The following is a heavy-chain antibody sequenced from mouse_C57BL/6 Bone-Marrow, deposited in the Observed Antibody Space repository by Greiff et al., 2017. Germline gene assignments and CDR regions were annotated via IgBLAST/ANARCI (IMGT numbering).Heavy chain of an antibody. CDR2: ISDGGSYT. Sequence: VQLKESGGGLVKPGGSLKLSCAASGFTFSSYAMSWVRQTPEKRLEWVATISDGGSYTYYPDNVKGRFTISRDNAKNNLYLQMSHLKSEDTAMYYCARADYGDFDYWGQGTTLTVSS. J-gene: IGHJ2*01. V-gene: IGHV5-4*01. CDR1: GFTFSSYA. D-gene: IGHD2-4*01. CDR3: ARADYGDFDY.